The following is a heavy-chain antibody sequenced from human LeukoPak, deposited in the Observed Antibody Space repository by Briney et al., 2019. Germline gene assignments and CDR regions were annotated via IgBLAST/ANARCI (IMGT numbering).Heavy chain of an antibody. CDR2: ISSSGSTI. CDR3: ARAQELLWFGELRALDY. CDR1: GFTFSSYE. D-gene: IGHD3-10*01. V-gene: IGHV3-48*03. J-gene: IGHJ4*02. Sequence: GRSLRLSCAASGFTFSSYEMNWVRQAPGKGLEWVSYISSSGSTIYYADSVKGRFTISRDNAKNSLYLQMNSLRAEDTAVYYCARAQELLWFGELRALDYWGQGTLVTVSS.